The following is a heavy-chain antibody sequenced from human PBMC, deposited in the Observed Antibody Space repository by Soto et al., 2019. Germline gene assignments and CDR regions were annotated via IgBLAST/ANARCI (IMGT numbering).Heavy chain of an antibody. D-gene: IGHD3-3*01. Sequence: GESLKISCKGPGHLFNNHWIGWVRQTPGKGLEWMGLIFTRDSETKTSPSFQGHVSFSVDNSINTAYLQWSSLKAPDTAMYYCARLDLNYYGMDVWGQGTTVTVSS. CDR3: ARLDLNYYGMDV. CDR1: GHLFNNHW. J-gene: IGHJ6*02. CDR2: IFTRDSET. V-gene: IGHV5-51*01.